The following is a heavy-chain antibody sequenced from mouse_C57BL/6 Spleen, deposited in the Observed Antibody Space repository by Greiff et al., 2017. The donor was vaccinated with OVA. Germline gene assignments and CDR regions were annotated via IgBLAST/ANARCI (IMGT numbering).Heavy chain of an antibody. CDR3: ARRTTVVYWYFDV. D-gene: IGHD1-1*01. J-gene: IGHJ1*03. CDR1: GYTFTDYY. CDR2: INPNNGGT. V-gene: IGHV1-26*01. Sequence: EVQLQQSGPELVKPGASVKISCKASGYTFTDYYMNWVKQSPGKSLEWIGDINPNNGGTSYNQKFKGKATLTVDKSSSTAYMELRSLTSEDSAVYYCARRTTVVYWYFDVWGTGTTVTVSS.